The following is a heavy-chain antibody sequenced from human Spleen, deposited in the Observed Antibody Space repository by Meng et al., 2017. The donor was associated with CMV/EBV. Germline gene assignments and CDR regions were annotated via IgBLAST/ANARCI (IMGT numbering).Heavy chain of an antibody. Sequence: GESLKISCAASGFTFSSPALHWVRQAPGMGLQWVSLITSNGFNKYYADYAKGRFTISRDNSKNTVDLQMSSLRVDDTAVYYCARSGYNGYGLDVWGQGTTVTVSS. CDR2: ITSNGFNK. D-gene: IGHD5-24*01. J-gene: IGHJ6*02. CDR3: ARSGYNGYGLDV. CDR1: GFTFSSPA. V-gene: IGHV3-30-3*01.